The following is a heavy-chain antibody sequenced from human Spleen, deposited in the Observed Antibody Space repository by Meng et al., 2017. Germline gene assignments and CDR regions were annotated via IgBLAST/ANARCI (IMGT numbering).Heavy chain of an antibody. V-gene: IGHV4-34*01. CDR1: CGSFSDYS. Sequence: QVQLQQWGAGLLKPSETLSLTCGVYCGSFSDYSWSWIRQPPGKGLEWIGEINHSGSTNYNPSLKSRVTISVDTSKNQFSLKLSSVTAADTAVYYCARGRGSGWYFHHFDYWGQGTLVTVSS. CDR3: ARGRGSGWYFHHFDY. J-gene: IGHJ4*02. CDR2: INHSGST. D-gene: IGHD6-19*01.